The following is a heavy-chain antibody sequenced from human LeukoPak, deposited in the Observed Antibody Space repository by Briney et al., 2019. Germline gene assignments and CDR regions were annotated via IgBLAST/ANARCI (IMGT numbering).Heavy chain of an antibody. Sequence: ASVKVSCKASGYTFTSYGISWVRQAPGQGLEWMGWITAYNGNTNHAQKFQGRVTMTTDTSTSTAYMELRSLRSDDTAVYYCVRDGPLSIAAAGTSDFDYWGQGTLVTVSS. CDR2: ITAYNGNT. CDR1: GYTFTSYG. D-gene: IGHD6-13*01. J-gene: IGHJ4*02. CDR3: VRDGPLSIAAAGTSDFDY. V-gene: IGHV1-18*01.